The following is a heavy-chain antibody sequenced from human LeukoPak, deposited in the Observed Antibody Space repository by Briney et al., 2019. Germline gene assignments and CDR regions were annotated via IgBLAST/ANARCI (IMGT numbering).Heavy chain of an antibody. Sequence: FQGRVTITRDTSASTAYMELSSLRSEDTAVYYCARPASRIGNYYFDYWGQGTLVTVSS. D-gene: IGHD1-14*01. V-gene: IGHV1-3*01. J-gene: IGHJ4*02. CDR3: ARPASRIGNYYFDY.